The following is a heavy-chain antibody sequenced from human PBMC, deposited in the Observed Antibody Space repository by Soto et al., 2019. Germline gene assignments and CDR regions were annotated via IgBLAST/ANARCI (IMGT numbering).Heavy chain of an antibody. V-gene: IGHV3-9*01. CDR3: EAHSYDSSGHFFDY. J-gene: IGHJ4*02. Sequence: EVQLVESGGGLVQPGRSLRLSCAASGFTFHEYAMHWVRQAPGKGLEWVSGISYNSGSIHYADSVKGRFTISRDNAKNSLYLQMNILRAEDTAFYYCEAHSYDSSGHFFDYWGQGTLVTVSS. CDR1: GFTFHEYA. CDR2: ISYNSGSI. D-gene: IGHD3-22*01.